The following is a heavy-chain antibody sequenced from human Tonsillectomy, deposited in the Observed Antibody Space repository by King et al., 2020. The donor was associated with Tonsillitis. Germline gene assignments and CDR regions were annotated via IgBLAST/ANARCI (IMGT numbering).Heavy chain of an antibody. V-gene: IGHV3-21*01. D-gene: IGHD6-13*01. Sequence: DVQLVESGGGLVKPGGSLRLSCAASGFTFSSYSMNWVRQAPGKGLEXVSFXXXSSSYIYXADSVKXRFTISRDNPKNSLYLQMNSLRAEDTAVYYCARGIAAAGTFWGQGTLVTVSS. CDR2: XXXSSSYI. J-gene: IGHJ4*02. CDR1: GFTFSSYS. CDR3: ARGIAAAGTF.